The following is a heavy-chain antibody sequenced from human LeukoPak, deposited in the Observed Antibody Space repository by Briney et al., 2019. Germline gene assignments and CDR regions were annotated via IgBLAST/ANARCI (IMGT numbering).Heavy chain of an antibody. Sequence: ASVKVSCKASGYTFSNYGINWVRQAPGQGLECMGWISTHNGNTNYAQKFHGRVTMTTDTSTSTVYMELRSLRSDDMAVYYCARGRGPYCGGDCPLDYWGQGTLVTVSS. D-gene: IGHD2-21*02. CDR1: GYTFSNYG. J-gene: IGHJ4*02. V-gene: IGHV1-18*03. CDR3: ARGRGPYCGGDCPLDY. CDR2: ISTHNGNT.